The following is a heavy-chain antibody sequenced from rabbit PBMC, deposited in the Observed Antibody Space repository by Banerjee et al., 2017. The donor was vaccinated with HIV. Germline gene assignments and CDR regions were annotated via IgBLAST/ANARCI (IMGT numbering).Heavy chain of an antibody. D-gene: IGHD4-1*01. Sequence: QEQLVESGGGLVQPGGSLKLSCKASGFDFSSYGVSWVRQAPGKGLEWIGCINTSSGNTVYATWAKGRLTISKTSWTTVTLQMTSLTAADTATYFCARDLAGVIGWNFNLWGPGTLVTVS. CDR1: GFDFSSYG. CDR2: INTSSGNT. J-gene: IGHJ4*01. CDR3: ARDLAGVIGWNFNL. V-gene: IGHV1S45*01.